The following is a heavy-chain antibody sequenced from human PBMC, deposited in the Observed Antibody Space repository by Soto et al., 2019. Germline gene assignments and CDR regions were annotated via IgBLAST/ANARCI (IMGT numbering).Heavy chain of an antibody. CDR1: GFTFSDYY. D-gene: IGHD2-15*01. J-gene: IGHJ4*02. CDR2: ISSSSSYT. Sequence: GGSLRLSCAASGFTFSDYYMSWIRQAPGKGLEWVSYISSSSSYTNYADSVKGRFTISRDNAKNSLYLQMNSLRAEDTAVYYCATLPPRIVVVVLPIPSWGQGTLVTVSS. V-gene: IGHV3-11*03. CDR3: ATLPPRIVVVVLPIPS.